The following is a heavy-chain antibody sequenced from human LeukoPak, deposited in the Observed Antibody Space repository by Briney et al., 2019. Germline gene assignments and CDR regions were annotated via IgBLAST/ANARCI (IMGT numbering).Heavy chain of an antibody. CDR2: IYHSGST. Sequence: SQTLSLTCTVSGGSISSGGYYWSWIRQPPGKGLEWIGYIYHSGSTYYNPSLKSRVTISLDRSKNQFSLKLSSVSAADTAVYYCARLYCGGDCAVDSWGQGTLVTVSS. V-gene: IGHV4-30-2*02. CDR3: ARLYCGGDCAVDS. J-gene: IGHJ4*02. CDR1: GGSISSGGYY. D-gene: IGHD2-21*02.